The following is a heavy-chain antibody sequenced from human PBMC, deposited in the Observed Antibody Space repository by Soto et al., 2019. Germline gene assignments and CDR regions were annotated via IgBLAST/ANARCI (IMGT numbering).Heavy chain of an antibody. D-gene: IGHD5-12*01. Sequence: EVQLVESGGGLVQPGGSLRLSCAASGFIFRSYEMNWVRQTPGKGLEWVSYISGSGGAMYYADSVKGRFTISRDNAKNSLYLQMSSLRAEDTAVYYCVRDGGSDVWDSWGQGTLVTVSS. CDR3: VRDGGSDVWDS. CDR1: GFIFRSYE. V-gene: IGHV3-48*03. CDR2: ISGSGGAM. J-gene: IGHJ4*02.